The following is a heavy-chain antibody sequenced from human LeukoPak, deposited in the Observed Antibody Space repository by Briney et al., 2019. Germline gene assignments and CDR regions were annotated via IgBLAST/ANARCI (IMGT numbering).Heavy chain of an antibody. D-gene: IGHD5-12*01. J-gene: IGHJ4*02. CDR1: GFTFSSYA. Sequence: GGSLRLSCTASGFTFSSYAIRWARQSPGKGLEWVSDISGSGGSTYYADSVKGRFTISRDNSKNTLYLHMNSLRAEDTAVYYCAKDSSYDLGTDYWGQGTLVTVSS. CDR3: AKDSSYDLGTDY. V-gene: IGHV3-23*01. CDR2: ISGSGGST.